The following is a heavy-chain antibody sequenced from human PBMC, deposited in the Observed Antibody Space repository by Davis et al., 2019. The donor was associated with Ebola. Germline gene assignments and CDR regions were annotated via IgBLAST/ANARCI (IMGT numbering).Heavy chain of an antibody. Sequence: PGGSLRLSCAASGFTFSSYGMHWVRQAPGKGLEWVGRIRSKANSYATAYAASVKGRFTISRDDSKNTAYLQMNSLKTEDTAVYYCSVTYGSDYWGQGTLVTVSS. D-gene: IGHD2-21*02. CDR3: SVTYGSDY. CDR1: GFTFSSYG. V-gene: IGHV3-73*01. CDR2: IRSKANSYAT. J-gene: IGHJ4*02.